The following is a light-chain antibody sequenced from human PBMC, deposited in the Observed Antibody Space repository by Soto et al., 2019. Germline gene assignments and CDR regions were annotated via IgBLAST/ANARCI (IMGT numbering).Light chain of an antibody. CDR1: QSVSSN. J-gene: IGKJ1*01. CDR2: GAS. Sequence: EVVMTQSPTTLSVSPGERATLSCSASQSVSSNLAWYQQKPGQAPRLLIYGASTRATGIPARFSGSGSGTEFTLSISSLQSEDFALYYCQQYNNWPPWTFGQGNKVEIK. V-gene: IGKV3-15*01. CDR3: QQYNNWPPWT.